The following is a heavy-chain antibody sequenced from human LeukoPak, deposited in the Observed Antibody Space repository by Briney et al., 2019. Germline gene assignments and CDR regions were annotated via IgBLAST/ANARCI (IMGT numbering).Heavy chain of an antibody. J-gene: IGHJ3*02. CDR2: INPSGGST. CDR1: GYTFTNYY. Sequence: ASVKVSCKASGYTFTNYYMHWVRQAPGQGLEWMGIINPSGGSTIYAQKFQGRVTMTRDTSTSTVYMELSSLRSEDTAVYYCARGTGLKAFDIWGQGTMVTVSS. CDR3: ARGTGLKAFDI. D-gene: IGHD3-10*01. V-gene: IGHV1-46*01.